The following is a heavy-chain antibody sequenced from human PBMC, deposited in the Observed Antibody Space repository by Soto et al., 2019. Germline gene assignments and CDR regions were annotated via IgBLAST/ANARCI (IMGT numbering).Heavy chain of an antibody. CDR3: ARSTGGISLNWFDT. V-gene: IGHV4-30-4*01. J-gene: IGHJ5*02. D-gene: IGHD3-16*01. CDR2: VYYTGST. CDR1: GGSIGGVHF. Sequence: QVQLQESGPGLVKPSQTLSLTCTVSGGSIGGVHFWSWVRQPPGKDMEWIGYVYYTGSTYYIPSLTRRVTMALDTSQNQFSMKLTCVTAADTAHYFCARSTGGISLNWFDTWGPGTAVTVSS.